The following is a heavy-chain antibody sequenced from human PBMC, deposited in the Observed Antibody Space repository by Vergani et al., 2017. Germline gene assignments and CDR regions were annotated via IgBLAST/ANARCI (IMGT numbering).Heavy chain of an antibody. D-gene: IGHD6-13*01. J-gene: IGHJ6*04. CDR3: ARAKGFYSSV. CDR1: GGSISSGGSY. CDR2: IYYSWST. V-gene: IGHV4-31*03. Sequence: QVQLQESGPGLVKPSQTLSLTCTVSGGSISSGGSYWSWIRQHPGKGLEWIGYIYYSWSTYYNPSLKSRVTISVDTAKNQFSLKLSSVTAAETAVYYCARAKGFYSSVWGKGTTVTVSS.